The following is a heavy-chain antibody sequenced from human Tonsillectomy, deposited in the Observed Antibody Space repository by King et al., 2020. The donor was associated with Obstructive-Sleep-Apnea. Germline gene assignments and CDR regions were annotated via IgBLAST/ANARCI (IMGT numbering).Heavy chain of an antibody. V-gene: IGHV4-39*01. Sequence: LQLQESGPGLVKPSETLSLTCTVSGGSISSSSYYWGWIRQPPGKGLEWIGSIYYSGSTYYNPSLKSRVTISVDTSKNQFSLKLSAVTAADTAVYYCAGGEGITIVRGPWGQGTLVTVSS. D-gene: IGHD3-10*01. CDR1: GGSISSSSYY. CDR2: IYYSGST. J-gene: IGHJ5*02. CDR3: AGGEGITIVRGP.